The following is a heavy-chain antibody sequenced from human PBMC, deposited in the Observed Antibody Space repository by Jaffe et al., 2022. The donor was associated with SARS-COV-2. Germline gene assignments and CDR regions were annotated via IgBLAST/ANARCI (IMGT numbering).Heavy chain of an antibody. Sequence: QVQLVESGGGVVQPGRSLRLSCAASGFTFSSYAMHWVRQAPGKGLEWVAVISYDGSNKYYADSVKGRFTISRDNSKNTLYLQMNSLRAEDTAVYYCARDIEIAKGLAVNYYGMDVWGQGTTVTVSS. CDR3: ARDIEIAKGLAVNYYGMDV. J-gene: IGHJ6*02. CDR2: ISYDGSNK. V-gene: IGHV3-30-3*01. D-gene: IGHD6-19*01. CDR1: GFTFSSYA.